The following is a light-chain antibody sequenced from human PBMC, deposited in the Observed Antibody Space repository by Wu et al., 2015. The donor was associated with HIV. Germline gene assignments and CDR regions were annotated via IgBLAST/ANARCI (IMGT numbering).Light chain of an antibody. V-gene: IGKV1-39*01. CDR3: QQSYSTPRT. CDR1: QSISSY. Sequence: DIQMTQSPSSLSASVGDRVTITCRASQSISSYLNWYQQKPGKAPKLLIYAASSLQSGVPSRFSGSGSGTDSTLTISSLQPEDFATYYCQQSYSTPRTFGGGTKVE. J-gene: IGKJ4*01. CDR2: AAS.